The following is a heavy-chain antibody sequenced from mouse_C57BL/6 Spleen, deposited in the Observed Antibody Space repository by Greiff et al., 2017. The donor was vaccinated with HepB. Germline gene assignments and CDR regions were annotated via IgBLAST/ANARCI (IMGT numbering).Heavy chain of an antibody. V-gene: IGHV5-9*01. CDR1: GFTFSSYT. Sequence: EVMLVESGGGLVKPGGSLKLSCAASGFTFSSYTMSWVRQTPEKRLEWVATISGGGGNTYYPDSVKGRFTISRDNAKNTRYLQMSSLRSEDTALYYCARHEDDGYYPAWFAYWGQGTLVTVSA. CDR2: ISGGGGNT. J-gene: IGHJ3*01. CDR3: ARHEDDGYYPAWFAY. D-gene: IGHD2-3*01.